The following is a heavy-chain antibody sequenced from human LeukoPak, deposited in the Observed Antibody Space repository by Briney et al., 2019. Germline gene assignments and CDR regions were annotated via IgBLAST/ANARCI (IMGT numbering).Heavy chain of an antibody. J-gene: IGHJ5*02. CDR3: ALIVVVPAAINSWFDP. Sequence: ASVKVSCKASGYIFTDYYMHWVRQAPGQELGWMGRINPNSGGTNYAQKFQGRVTMTRDTSISTAYMELSRLRSDDTAVYYCALIVVVPAAINSWFDPWGQGTLVTVSS. CDR2: INPNSGGT. CDR1: GYIFTDYY. V-gene: IGHV1-2*06. D-gene: IGHD2-2*01.